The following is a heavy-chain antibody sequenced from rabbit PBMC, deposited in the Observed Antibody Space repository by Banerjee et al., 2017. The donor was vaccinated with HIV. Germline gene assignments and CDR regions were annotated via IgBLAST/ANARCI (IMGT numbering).Heavy chain of an antibody. Sequence: QEQLVESGGGLVQPGGSLKLSCKASGFSFSSSYYMSWVRQAPGKGLEWIACIGAVSTYYATWAKGRFTISKTSSTTVTLQMTSLTAADTATYFCARESLIGYDLWGPGTLVTVS. CDR3: ARESLIGYDL. CDR2: IGAVST. J-gene: IGHJ4*01. CDR1: GFSFSSSYY. V-gene: IGHV1S45*01. D-gene: IGHD6-1*01.